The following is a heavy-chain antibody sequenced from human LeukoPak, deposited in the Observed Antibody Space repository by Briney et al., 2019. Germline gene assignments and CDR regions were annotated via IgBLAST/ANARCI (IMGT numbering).Heavy chain of an antibody. CDR1: GFTFSSYA. CDR2: ISSNGGST. Sequence: GGSLRLSCAASGFTFSSYAMHWVRQAPGKGLEYVSAISSNGGSTYYANSVKGRFTISRDNSKNTLYLQMGSLRAEDMAVYYCARGAGTTSPIDYWGQGTLVTVSS. CDR3: ARGAGTTSPIDY. V-gene: IGHV3-64*01. J-gene: IGHJ4*02. D-gene: IGHD1-7*01.